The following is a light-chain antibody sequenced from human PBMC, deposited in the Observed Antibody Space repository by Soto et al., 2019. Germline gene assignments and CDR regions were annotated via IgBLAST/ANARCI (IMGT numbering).Light chain of an antibody. V-gene: IGLV2-14*01. CDR2: EVS. Sequence: QSALTQPASVSGSLGQSITISCTGTTSDVGGYNFVSWYQHHPGKAPKIIIFEVSDRPSGVSNRFSGSKSGSTASLTISGLQSEDEADYYCSSYTSMTTLGFGTGTKLTVL. J-gene: IGLJ1*01. CDR3: SSYTSMTTLG. CDR1: TSDVGGYNF.